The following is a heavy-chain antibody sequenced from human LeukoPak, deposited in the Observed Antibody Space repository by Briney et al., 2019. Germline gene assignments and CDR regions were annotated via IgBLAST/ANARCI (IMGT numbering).Heavy chain of an antibody. CDR2: IYYSGST. J-gene: IGHJ4*02. D-gene: IGHD3-22*01. V-gene: IGHV4-39*07. CDR3: ARAEYYYDSSGYYQPYYFDY. CDR1: GGSISSSSYY. Sequence: SETLSLTCTVSGGSISSSSYYWGWIRQPPGKGLEWIGSIYYSGSTYYNPSLKSRVAISVDTSKNQFSLKLSSVTAADTAVYYCARAEYYYDSSGYYQPYYFDYWGQGTLVTVSS.